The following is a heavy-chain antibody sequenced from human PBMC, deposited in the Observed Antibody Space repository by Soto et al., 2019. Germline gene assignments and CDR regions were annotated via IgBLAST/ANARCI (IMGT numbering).Heavy chain of an antibody. Sequence: SETLSLTCTVSGGSVSSGGYYWSWIRQHPGKGLEWIGYISYSGSTYYNPSLKSRPTISVDTSKNQFSLKLSSVTAADTAVYYCARALPSYYSYGMDDWGQGTTLTVPS. V-gene: IGHV4-31*03. CDR3: ARALPSYYSYGMDD. CDR1: GGSVSSGGYY. CDR2: ISYSGST. J-gene: IGHJ6*02.